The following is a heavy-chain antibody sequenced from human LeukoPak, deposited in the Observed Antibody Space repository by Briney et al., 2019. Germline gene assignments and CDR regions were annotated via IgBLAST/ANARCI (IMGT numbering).Heavy chain of an antibody. CDR3: ASNTGTVFDY. CDR1: GNFITAYY. Sequence: SETLSLTCTVSGNFITAYYWSWIRQPPGKGLEWIGYVYYTGSTEYNPSLRSRVTISLEMSKHQFSLDLTSVTAADTAVYYCASNTGTVFDYWGQGALVTVSS. D-gene: IGHD7-27*01. J-gene: IGHJ4*02. CDR2: VYYTGST. V-gene: IGHV4-59*01.